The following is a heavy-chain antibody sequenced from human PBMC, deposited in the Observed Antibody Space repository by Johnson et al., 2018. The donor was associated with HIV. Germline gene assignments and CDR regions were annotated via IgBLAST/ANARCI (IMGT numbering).Heavy chain of an antibody. J-gene: IGHJ3*02. Sequence: VQLVESGGGLIQPGGSLRLSCAASGFTVSSNYMSWVRQAPGKGLEWVANMKQDGSAKYYVDAVKGRFTISRDNAKNSLYLQMNSLRTEDTAVYYCAKVGGGGFDIWGQGTMVTVCS. D-gene: IGHD2-15*01. CDR2: MKQDGSAK. V-gene: IGHV3-7*01. CDR3: AKVGGGGFDI. CDR1: GFTVSSNY.